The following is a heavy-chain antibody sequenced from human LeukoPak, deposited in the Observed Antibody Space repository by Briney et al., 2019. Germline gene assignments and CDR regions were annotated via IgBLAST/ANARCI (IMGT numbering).Heavy chain of an antibody. J-gene: IGHJ3*02. Sequence: SETLSLTCAVYGGSFSGYYWAWNRQPPGKGLEYIVSIYSDGSTYYNPSLKSRVTVSVDTSKNEFSLRLSSVTAADTAVYYCARHQRQDAFDIWGQGTMVTVSS. CDR1: GGSFSGYY. V-gene: IGHV4-39*01. CDR3: ARHQRQDAFDI. CDR2: IYSDGST.